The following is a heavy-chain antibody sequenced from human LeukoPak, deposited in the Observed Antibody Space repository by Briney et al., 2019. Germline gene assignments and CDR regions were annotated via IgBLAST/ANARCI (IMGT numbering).Heavy chain of an antibody. CDR3: ARNCSSTSCYNPFDY. D-gene: IGHD2-2*02. Sequence: ASVKVSCKASGYTFTGYYMHWVRQAPGQGLEWMGWINPNSGGTNYAQKFQGRVTMTRDTSISTACMELSRLRSDDTAVYYCARNCSSTSCYNPFDYWGQGTLVTVSS. CDR2: INPNSGGT. V-gene: IGHV1-2*02. CDR1: GYTFTGYY. J-gene: IGHJ4*02.